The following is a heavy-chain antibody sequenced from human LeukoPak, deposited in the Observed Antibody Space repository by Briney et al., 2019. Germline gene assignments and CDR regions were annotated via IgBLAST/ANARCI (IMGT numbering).Heavy chain of an antibody. Sequence: SETLSLTCNVSGESISSHYWSWTRQSPGKGLEWIGYVTNSGTTKFNPSLKSRVTISRDTSKNQISLRLSSVTAADTAVYYCARVAVAAREYFDYWGQGTLVTVSS. CDR3: ARVAVAAREYFDY. D-gene: IGHD6-19*01. V-gene: IGHV4-59*11. J-gene: IGHJ4*02. CDR2: VTNSGTT. CDR1: GESISSHY.